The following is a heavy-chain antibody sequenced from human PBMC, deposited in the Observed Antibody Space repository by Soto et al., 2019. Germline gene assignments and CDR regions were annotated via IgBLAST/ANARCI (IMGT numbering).Heavy chain of an antibody. CDR2: IYYSGST. Sequence: QVQLQESGPGLVKPSQTLSLTCTVSGGSISSGGYYWSWIRQHPGKGLEWIGYIYYSGSTYYNPSLKSRVTISVYTSKNQFSLKLSSVTAADTAVYYCARGTGGYDSSGYYYIEYFQHWGQGTLVTVSS. D-gene: IGHD3-22*01. CDR3: ARGTGGYDSSGYYYIEYFQH. V-gene: IGHV4-31*03. CDR1: GGSISSGGYY. J-gene: IGHJ1*01.